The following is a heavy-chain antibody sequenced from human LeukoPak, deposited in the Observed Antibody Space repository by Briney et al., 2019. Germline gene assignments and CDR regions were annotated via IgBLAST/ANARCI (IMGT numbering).Heavy chain of an antibody. CDR1: GFTFSSYA. V-gene: IGHV3-23*01. D-gene: IGHD4-11*01. CDR2: ISGSADSS. J-gene: IGHJ5*02. Sequence: QPGGSLRLSCAASGFTFSSYAMSWVRQAPGKGLEWVSTISGSADSSYYADSVKGRFAISRDNSKNTLYLQMNSLRAEDTAVYYCANFPPLFLETETYSDYDGVSWGQGTLVTVSS. CDR3: ANFPPLFLETETYSDYDGVS.